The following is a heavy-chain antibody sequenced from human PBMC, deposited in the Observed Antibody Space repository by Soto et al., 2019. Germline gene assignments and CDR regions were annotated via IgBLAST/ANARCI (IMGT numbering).Heavy chain of an antibody. D-gene: IGHD3-3*01. CDR3: GRQYDFWSPYYYTMDV. CDR2: IYYTGHT. V-gene: IGHV4-39*01. CDR1: GDAVSSVSYY. J-gene: IGHJ6*02. Sequence: SETLSLTCSVSGDAVSSVSYYWGWVRQPPGKGLEWIGNIYYTGHTFYNPSLKSRVTISVDTSKNQFSLNLTSVTAADTAVYFCGRQYDFWSPYYYTMDVWGQGTTVTVSS.